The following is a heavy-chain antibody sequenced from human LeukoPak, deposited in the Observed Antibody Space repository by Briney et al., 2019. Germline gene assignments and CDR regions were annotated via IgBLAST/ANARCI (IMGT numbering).Heavy chain of an antibody. Sequence: SETLSLTCTVSGGSISSYYWSWIRQPPGKGLEWIGYIYYSGSTNYNPSLKSRVTISVDTSKNQFSLKLSSVTAADAAVYYCARAEGSYGDYDIDFDYWGQGTLVTVSS. V-gene: IGHV4-59*01. D-gene: IGHD4-17*01. CDR2: IYYSGST. CDR1: GGSISSYY. J-gene: IGHJ4*02. CDR3: ARAEGSYGDYDIDFDY.